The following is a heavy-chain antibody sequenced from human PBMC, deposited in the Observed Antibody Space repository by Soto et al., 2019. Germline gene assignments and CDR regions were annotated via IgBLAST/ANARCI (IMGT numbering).Heavy chain of an antibody. CDR3: AVRGDYGNAFDI. Sequence: SETLSLTCTVSGGSISSGGYYWSWIRQHPGKGLEWIGYIYYSGSTYYNPSLKSRVTISVDTSKNQFSLKLSSVTAADTAVYYCAVRGDYGNAFDIWGQGTMVTVSS. D-gene: IGHD4-17*01. CDR2: IYYSGST. CDR1: GGSISSGGYY. J-gene: IGHJ3*02. V-gene: IGHV4-31*03.